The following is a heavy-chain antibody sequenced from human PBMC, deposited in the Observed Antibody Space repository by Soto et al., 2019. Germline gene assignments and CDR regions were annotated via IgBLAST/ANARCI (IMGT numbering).Heavy chain of an antibody. CDR2: ISSSSSYT. D-gene: IGHD6-13*01. CDR1: GFTFSDYY. J-gene: IGHJ4*02. CDR3: ASGLRRRIAAAGTNHY. V-gene: IGHV3-11*06. Sequence: GGSLRLSCAASGFTFSDYYMSWIRQAPGKGLEWVSYISSSSSYTNYADSVKGRFTISRDNAKNSLYLQMNSLRAEDTAVYYCASGLRRRIAAAGTNHYWGQGTLVTVSS.